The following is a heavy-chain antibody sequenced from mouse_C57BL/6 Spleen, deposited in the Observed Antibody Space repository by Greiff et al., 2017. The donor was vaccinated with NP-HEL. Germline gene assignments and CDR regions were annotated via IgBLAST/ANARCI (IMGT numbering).Heavy chain of an antibody. Sequence: VKLVESGAELVKPGASVKISCKASGYAFSSYWMNWVKQRPGKGLEWIGQIYPGDGDTNYNGKFKGKATLTADKSSSTAYMQLSSLTSEDSAVYFCARSDYYWYFDVWGTGTTVTVSS. D-gene: IGHD2-4*01. CDR3: ARSDYYWYFDV. V-gene: IGHV1-80*01. CDR1: GYAFSSYW. CDR2: IYPGDGDT. J-gene: IGHJ1*03.